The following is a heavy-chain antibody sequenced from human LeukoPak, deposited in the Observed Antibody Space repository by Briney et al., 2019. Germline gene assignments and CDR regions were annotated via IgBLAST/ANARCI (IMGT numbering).Heavy chain of an antibody. CDR1: GFTFSSYA. CDR3: AKGGRAAAGKYYYGMDV. Sequence: GGSLRLSCAASGFTFSSYAMSWVRQAPGKGLEWVSTISGSGGSTYYADSVKGRFTISRDNSKNTLYLQMNSLRAEDTAVYYCAKGGRAAAGKYYYGMDVWGQGATVTVSS. D-gene: IGHD6-13*01. V-gene: IGHV3-23*01. J-gene: IGHJ6*02. CDR2: ISGSGGST.